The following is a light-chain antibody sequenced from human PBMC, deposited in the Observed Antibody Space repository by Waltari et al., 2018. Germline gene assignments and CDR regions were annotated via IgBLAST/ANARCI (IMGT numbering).Light chain of an antibody. Sequence: EIVLTQSPGTLSLSPGERATLSCRASQSVSHSYLACYQQKPGQAPRLLTYGASSKATGIPDRFSGSGSGTDFTLTISRLEPEDFAVYYCQQYGSSPPYTFGQGTKLEIK. CDR3: QQYGSSPPYT. J-gene: IGKJ2*01. V-gene: IGKV3-20*01. CDR2: GAS. CDR1: QSVSHSY.